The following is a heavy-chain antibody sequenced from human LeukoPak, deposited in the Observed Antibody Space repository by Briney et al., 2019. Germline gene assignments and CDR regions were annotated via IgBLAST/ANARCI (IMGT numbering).Heavy chain of an antibody. Sequence: GGSLRLSCAASGFTFSDYYLSWIRQAPGKGLEWISCITRSGSLVYYADSVKGRFTISRDNSKNTLYLQMNNLRAEDTAVYYCAKTRGSGPFDYWGQGTLVTVSS. V-gene: IGHV3-11*01. J-gene: IGHJ4*02. CDR1: GFTFSDYY. CDR3: AKTRGSGPFDY. D-gene: IGHD3-10*01. CDR2: ITRSGSLV.